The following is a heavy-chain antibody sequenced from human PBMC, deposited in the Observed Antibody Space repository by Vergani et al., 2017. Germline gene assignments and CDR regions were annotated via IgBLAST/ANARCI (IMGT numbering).Heavy chain of an antibody. CDR3: AKAPLGYCSSTSCPWVDY. J-gene: IGHJ4*02. D-gene: IGHD2-2*01. CDR2: ISYDGSNK. Sequence: QVQLVESGGGVVQPGRSLRLSCAASGFTFSSYGMHWVRQAPGKGLEWGAVISYDGSNKYYADSVKGRFTISRDNSKNTLYLQMNSLIAEDTAVYYCAKAPLGYCSSTSCPWVDYWGQGTLVTVSS. V-gene: IGHV3-30*18. CDR1: GFTFSSYG.